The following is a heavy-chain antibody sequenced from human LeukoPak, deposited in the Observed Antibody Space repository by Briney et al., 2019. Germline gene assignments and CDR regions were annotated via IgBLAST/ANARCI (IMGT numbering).Heavy chain of an antibody. CDR1: GGSISSYY. Sequence: SESLSLTCTVSGGSISSYYWSWIRQPPGKGLEWIGYIYYSGSTNYNPSLKSRVTISVDTSKNQFSLKLSSVTAADTAVYYCAGYCSSTSCYGYYFDYWGQGTLVTVSS. V-gene: IGHV4-59*01. D-gene: IGHD2-2*01. CDR2: IYYSGST. CDR3: AGYCSSTSCYGYYFDY. J-gene: IGHJ4*02.